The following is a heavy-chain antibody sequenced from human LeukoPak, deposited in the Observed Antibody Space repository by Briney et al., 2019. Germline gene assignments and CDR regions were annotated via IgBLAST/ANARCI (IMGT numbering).Heavy chain of an antibody. CDR2: IYYSGST. CDR3: ARVVRGSITMVRGVDNYFDY. V-gene: IGHV4-59*01. J-gene: IGHJ4*02. D-gene: IGHD3-10*01. CDR1: GGSISSYY. Sequence: KSSETLSLTCTVSGGSISSYYWSWIRQPPGKGLEWIGYIYYSGSTNYNPSLKSRVTISVDTSKNQFSLKLSSVTAADTAVYYCARVVRGSITMVRGVDNYFDYWGQGTLVTVSS.